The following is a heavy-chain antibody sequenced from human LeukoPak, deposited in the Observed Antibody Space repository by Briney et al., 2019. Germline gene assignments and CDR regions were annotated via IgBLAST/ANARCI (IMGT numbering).Heavy chain of an antibody. V-gene: IGHV3-48*03. D-gene: IGHD1-26*01. Sequence: PGGSLRLSCAASGFTFNSYEMDWVRQAPGKGLEWVSYISSSGNIIYYADSVKGRFTISRDNPKNSLYLQMTSLRPEDTTVYYCARAGTGGYRYFDYWGQGTLVTVSS. CDR1: GFTFNSYE. CDR3: ARAGTGGYRYFDY. CDR2: ISSSGNII. J-gene: IGHJ4*02.